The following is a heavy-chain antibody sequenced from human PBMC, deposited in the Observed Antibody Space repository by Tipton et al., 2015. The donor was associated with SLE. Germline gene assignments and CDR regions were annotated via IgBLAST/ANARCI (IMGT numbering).Heavy chain of an antibody. CDR1: GFTFGDYA. Sequence: LSLTCTASGFTFGDYAMSWVRQAPGKGLEWVGFIRSKAYGGTTEYAASVKGRFTISRDDSKSIAYLQMNSLKTEDTAVYYCTRDRIAVAGYGMDVWGQGTTVTVSS. CDR2: IRSKAYGGTT. J-gene: IGHJ6*02. D-gene: IGHD6-19*01. V-gene: IGHV3-49*04. CDR3: TRDRIAVAGYGMDV.